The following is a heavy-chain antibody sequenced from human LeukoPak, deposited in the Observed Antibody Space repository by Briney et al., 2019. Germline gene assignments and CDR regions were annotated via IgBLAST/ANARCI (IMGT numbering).Heavy chain of an antibody. Sequence: GGSLRLSCAASGFTFSSYGMHLVRQAPGKGLEWVAFIRYDGSNKYYADSMKGRLTISRDKSKNTLYLQMNSLRAEDTAVYYCAKSGLAYCGGDCTNWFDPWGQGTLITVSS. J-gene: IGHJ5*02. V-gene: IGHV3-30*02. D-gene: IGHD2-21*01. CDR2: IRYDGSNK. CDR3: AKSGLAYCGGDCTNWFDP. CDR1: GFTFSSYG.